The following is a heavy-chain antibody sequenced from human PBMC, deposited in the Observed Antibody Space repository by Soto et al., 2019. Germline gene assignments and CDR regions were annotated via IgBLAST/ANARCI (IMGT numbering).Heavy chain of an antibody. D-gene: IGHD3-22*01. J-gene: IGHJ3*02. V-gene: IGHV3-13*01. CDR3: ARSVTYYYDSRRHAFDI. CDR1: GFTFSSYD. Sequence: EVQLVESGGGLVQPGGSLRLSCAASGFTFSSYDMHWVRQATGKGLEWVSAIGTAGDTYYPGSVKGRFTISRENAKNSLYLQMNSLRAGDTAVYYCARSVTYYYDSRRHAFDIWGQGTMVTVSS. CDR2: IGTAGDT.